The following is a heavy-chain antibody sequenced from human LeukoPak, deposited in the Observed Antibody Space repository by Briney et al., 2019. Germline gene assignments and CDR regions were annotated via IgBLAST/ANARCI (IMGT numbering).Heavy chain of an antibody. CDR3: AKEHMGFDP. Sequence: GGSLRLSCAASGFTFDDYAMHWVRQAPGKGLEWVSGISWNSGSIGYADSVKGRFTISRDNAKNSLYLQMNSLRAEDTALYYCAKEHMGFDPWGQGTLVTVSS. CDR2: ISWNSGSI. V-gene: IGHV3-9*01. CDR1: GFTFDDYA. J-gene: IGHJ5*02.